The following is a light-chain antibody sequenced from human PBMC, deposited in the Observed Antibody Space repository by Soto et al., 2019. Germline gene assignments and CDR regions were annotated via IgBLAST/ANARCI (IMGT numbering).Light chain of an antibody. V-gene: IGKV1-5*03. CDR1: QTINNW. J-gene: IGKJ1*01. Sequence: DIQMTQSPSTLSASVGDRVTITCRASQTINNWLAWYQQKPGEAPKLLMYRASNSADGVPSRFSGSGSGTEYTLTVSSLQPDDFASYYCQQYHIYATFGQGTRVEVK. CDR2: RAS. CDR3: QQYHIYAT.